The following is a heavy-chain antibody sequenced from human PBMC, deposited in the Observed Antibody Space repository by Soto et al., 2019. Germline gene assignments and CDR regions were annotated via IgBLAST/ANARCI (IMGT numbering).Heavy chain of an antibody. J-gene: IGHJ6*02. CDR3: ARAATAMVIGNYYYYGMVV. CDR1: VGTFSSYA. D-gene: IGHD5-18*01. V-gene: IGHV1-69*01. CDR2: IIPIFGTA. Sequence: QVQLVQSGAEVKKPGSSVKVSCNASVGTFSSYAISWLRQAPGQGLEWMGGIIPIFGTANYAQKFQGRVTIPADESTCTAYVELSSLRSEDTAVYYCARAATAMVIGNYYYYGMVVWGQGTTVTVSS.